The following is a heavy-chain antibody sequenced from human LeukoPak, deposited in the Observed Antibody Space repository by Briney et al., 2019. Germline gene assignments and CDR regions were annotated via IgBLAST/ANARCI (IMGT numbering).Heavy chain of an antibody. D-gene: IGHD3-3*01. CDR2: INPNSGGT. V-gene: IGHV1-2*02. CDR3: ARDRNRITIFGVVSTAFDP. J-gene: IGHJ5*02. CDR1: GYTFTSYY. Sequence: ASVKVSCKASGYTFTSYYMHWVRQAPGQGLEWMGWINPNSGGTNYAQKFQGRVTMTRDTSISTAYMELSRLRSDDTAVYYCARDRNRITIFGVVSTAFDPWGQGTLVTVSS.